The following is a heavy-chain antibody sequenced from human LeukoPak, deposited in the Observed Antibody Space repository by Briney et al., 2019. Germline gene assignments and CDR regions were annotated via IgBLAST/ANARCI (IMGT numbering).Heavy chain of an antibody. Sequence: SETLSLTCTVSGGSISSYYWDWIRQPPGKGLEWIGSIYHSGSTYYNPSLKSRVTISVDTSKNQFSLKLSSVTAADTAVYYCARVFWSGYSYFDYWGQGTLVTVSS. J-gene: IGHJ4*02. CDR2: IYHSGST. CDR3: ARVFWSGYSYFDY. V-gene: IGHV4-38-2*02. D-gene: IGHD3-3*01. CDR1: GGSISSYY.